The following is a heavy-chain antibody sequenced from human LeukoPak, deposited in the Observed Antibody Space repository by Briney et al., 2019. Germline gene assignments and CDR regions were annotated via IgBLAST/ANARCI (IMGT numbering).Heavy chain of an antibody. V-gene: IGHV5-51*01. Sequence: GESLKISCKGSGYSFTSYWIGWVRPVPGKGLGWMGIIYPGDSDTRYSPSFQGQVTISAHKSISTAYLQWSSLKASDTAMYYCARLTDRGYSYGTIDYWGQGTLVTVSS. CDR3: ARLTDRGYSYGTIDY. CDR1: GYSFTSYW. CDR2: IYPGDSDT. D-gene: IGHD5-18*01. J-gene: IGHJ4*02.